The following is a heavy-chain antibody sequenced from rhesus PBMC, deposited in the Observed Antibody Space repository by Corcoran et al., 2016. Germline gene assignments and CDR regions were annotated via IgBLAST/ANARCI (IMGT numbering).Heavy chain of an antibody. V-gene: IGHV3-8*01. CDR3: ARGGDIVGTVVRALRSDYGLDS. D-gene: IGHD5-42*01. CDR1: GFTFGSYY. CDR2: TNTGGGSK. Sequence: EVQLVESGGGLVQPGGSLRLSCTGSGFTFGSYYMYWVRQAPGKGLEWVSATNTGGGSKWYTDYVNGRVTISKENDKNTLYLQMDSLRAEDTAVYYCARGGDIVGTVVRALRSDYGLDSWGQGVVVTVSS. J-gene: IGHJ6*01.